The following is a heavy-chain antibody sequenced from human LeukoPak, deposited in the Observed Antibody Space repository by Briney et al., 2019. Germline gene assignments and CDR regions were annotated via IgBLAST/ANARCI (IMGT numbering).Heavy chain of an antibody. Sequence: PGGSLRLSCAASGFTFSSYSMSWVRQPPGKGLEWVSAISASGCSTYYADSVKGRLTISRDNSQNTLYLQVNSVRAEDTAVYYCAKGLVPAAIRVVDYWGQGTLVTVSS. V-gene: IGHV3-23*01. CDR3: AKGLVPAAIRVVDY. J-gene: IGHJ4*02. CDR1: GFTFSSYS. CDR2: ISASGCST. D-gene: IGHD2-2*01.